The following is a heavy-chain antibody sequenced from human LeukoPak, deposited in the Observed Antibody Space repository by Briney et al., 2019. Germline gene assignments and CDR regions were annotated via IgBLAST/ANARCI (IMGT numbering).Heavy chain of an antibody. CDR3: ARSSGWYG. J-gene: IGHJ4*02. Sequence: GGSLRLSCAASRFTFSDYYMNWIRQAPGKGLEWVSYISSGSTYTNHADSVKGRFTISRDNAKNSLYLQMNSLRAEDTAVYYCARSSGWYGWGQGTLVTVSS. CDR1: RFTFSDYY. CDR2: ISSGSTYT. D-gene: IGHD6-19*01. V-gene: IGHV3-11*06.